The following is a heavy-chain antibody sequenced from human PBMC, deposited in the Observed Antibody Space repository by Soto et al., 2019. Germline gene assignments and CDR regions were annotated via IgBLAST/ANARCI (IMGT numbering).Heavy chain of an antibody. J-gene: IGHJ4*02. CDR1: GFTFSNAW. D-gene: IGHD3-22*01. V-gene: IGHV3-15*01. CDR3: TILYYYDSSGYFTPLPFDY. Sequence: PGGSLRLSCAASGFTFSNAWMSWVRQAPGKGLEWVGRIKSKTDGGTTDYAAPVKGRFTISRDDSKNTLYLQVNSLKTEDTAVYYCTILYYYDSSGYFTPLPFDYWGQGTLVTVSS. CDR2: IKSKTDGGTT.